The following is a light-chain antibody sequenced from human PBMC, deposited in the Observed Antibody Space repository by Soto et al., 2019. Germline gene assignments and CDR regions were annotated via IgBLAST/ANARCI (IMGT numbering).Light chain of an antibody. CDR1: QSVNNQ. V-gene: IGKV3-11*01. CDR3: QHRRNWPLT. Sequence: EIVLTQSPGTLSLSTGERATLSCRASQSVNNQLAWYQQKPGQAPRLLIYDASTRATGIPARISGSGSGADFTLTISSLVPEDFAVYYCQHRRNWPLTFGGGTKVEIK. CDR2: DAS. J-gene: IGKJ4*01.